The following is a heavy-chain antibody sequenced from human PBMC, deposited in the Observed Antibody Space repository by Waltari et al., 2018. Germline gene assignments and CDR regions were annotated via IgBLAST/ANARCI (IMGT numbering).Heavy chain of an antibody. Sequence: EVQLLESGGGLVQPGGSLRLSCAASGFTFSSHAMSWVRQAPGKGLGGVSAISGSGSGTNYTDSVKGRFTISRDNSKNTLYLQMNSLRAEDTAVYYCAKGPKWELLPEPYFDYWGQGTLVTVSS. CDR2: ISGSGSGT. D-gene: IGHD1-26*01. V-gene: IGHV3-23*01. J-gene: IGHJ4*02. CDR1: GFTFSSHA. CDR3: AKGPKWELLPEPYFDY.